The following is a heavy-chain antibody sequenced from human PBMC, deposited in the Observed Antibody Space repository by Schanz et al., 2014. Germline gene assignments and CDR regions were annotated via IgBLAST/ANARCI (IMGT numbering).Heavy chain of an antibody. CDR1: GFMFSSYG. Sequence: QVQLVESGGGVVQPGRSLRLSCAASGFMFSSYGMHWVRQAPGKGLEWVGVISYDGSKKSYADSVKGRFTISRDNSKNSLFLQMNSLRAEDTALYYCARDNSHWLVDYWGQGTLVTVSS. D-gene: IGHD6-19*01. CDR3: ARDNSHWLVDY. J-gene: IGHJ4*02. CDR2: ISYDGSKK. V-gene: IGHV3-33*08.